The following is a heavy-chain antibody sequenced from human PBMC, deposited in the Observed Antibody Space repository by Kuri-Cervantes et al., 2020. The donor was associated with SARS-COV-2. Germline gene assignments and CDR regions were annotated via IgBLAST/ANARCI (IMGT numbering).Heavy chain of an antibody. D-gene: IGHD2-2*02. CDR3: PRESTYTFDI. V-gene: IGHV4-4*02. Sequence: GSLRLSCVVSGGAITTYNWWTWVRQPPGKGLQWIGEIFHDGSTKFNPSLSLRGRVTMSLDKSKNHFSLNLPSVTAADTAVYYCPRESTYTFDIWGQGTLVTVSS. CDR1: GGAITTYNW. J-gene: IGHJ3*02. CDR2: IFHDGST.